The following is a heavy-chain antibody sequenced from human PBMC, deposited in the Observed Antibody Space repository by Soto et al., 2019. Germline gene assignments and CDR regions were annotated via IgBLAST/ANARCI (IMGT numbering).Heavy chain of an antibody. J-gene: IGHJ4*02. CDR1: GGSISSYY. Sequence: SETLSLTCTVSGGSISSYYWSWIRQPPGKGLEWIGYIHYSGSTNYNPSLKSRVTISVDTSKNQFSLKLSSVTAADTAVYYCARDGIDSSGYYYGSGHWGQGTLVTVSS. CDR3: ARDGIDSSGYYYGSGH. D-gene: IGHD3-22*01. CDR2: IHYSGST. V-gene: IGHV4-59*01.